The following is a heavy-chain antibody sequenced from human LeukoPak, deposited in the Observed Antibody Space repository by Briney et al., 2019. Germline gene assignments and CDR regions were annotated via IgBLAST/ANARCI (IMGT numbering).Heavy chain of an antibody. Sequence: AGGSLRLSCAASGFTFSSYSMSWVRQAPGKGLEWVSSISSSSSYIYYADSVKGRFTISRDNAKNSLYLQMNSLRAEDTAVYYCARDHCSSTSCYPSWGQGTLVTVSS. J-gene: IGHJ5*02. V-gene: IGHV3-21*01. D-gene: IGHD2-2*01. CDR1: GFTFSSYS. CDR3: ARDHCSSTSCYPS. CDR2: ISSSSSYI.